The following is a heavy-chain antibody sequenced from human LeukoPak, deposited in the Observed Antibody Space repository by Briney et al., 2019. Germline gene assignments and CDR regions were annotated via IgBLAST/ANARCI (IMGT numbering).Heavy chain of an antibody. Sequence: GASVKVSCKTSGYTFTTYGISWVRQAPGQGLEWMGWISGSNGNTKYAQKVLGRVTITTDTSTTTAYMEVRSLRSDDTAVYYCARDRDRMVQGVTALFDYWGQGTLVTVSS. CDR3: ARDRDRMVQGVTALFDY. CDR1: GYTFTTYG. V-gene: IGHV1-18*04. CDR2: ISGSNGNT. D-gene: IGHD3-10*01. J-gene: IGHJ4*02.